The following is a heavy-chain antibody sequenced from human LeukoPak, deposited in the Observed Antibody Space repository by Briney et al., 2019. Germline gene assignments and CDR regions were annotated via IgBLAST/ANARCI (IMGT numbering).Heavy chain of an antibody. D-gene: IGHD1-14*01. V-gene: IGHV3-53*01. J-gene: IGHJ4*02. CDR3: ARGVEPLAANTLAY. CDR1: GFTVSTYY. CDR2: IYSGGST. Sequence: PGGSLRLSCAASGFTVSTYYMTWVRQAPGKGLECVSVIYSGGSTYYADSVQGRFTISRDNSKNTLYLEMNGLSPDDTAVYYCARGVEPLAANTLAYWGQGTLVTVSS.